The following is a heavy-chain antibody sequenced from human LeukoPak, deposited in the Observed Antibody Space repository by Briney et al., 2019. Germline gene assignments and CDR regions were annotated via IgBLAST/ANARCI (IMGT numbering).Heavy chain of an antibody. CDR1: GFTFSDWY. V-gene: IGHV3-11*04. J-gene: IGHJ4*02. CDR3: AREQWSRLD. D-gene: IGHD2-8*01. Sequence: GGSLRLSCAASGFTFSDWYMSWIRQAPGKGLEWVSYIDMSGRTIYYADSVKGRFTISRDNAWNSLYLQMNSLRPEDTAVYYCAREQWSRLDWGQGTLVTVSS. CDR2: IDMSGRTI.